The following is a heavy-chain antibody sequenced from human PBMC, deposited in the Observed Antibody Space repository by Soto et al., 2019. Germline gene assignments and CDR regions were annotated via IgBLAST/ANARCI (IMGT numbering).Heavy chain of an antibody. J-gene: IGHJ4*02. CDR2: IKSKTDGGTT. CDR3: TTQDYYYDSSGYYG. D-gene: IGHD3-22*01. V-gene: IGHV3-15*07. Sequence: GGSLRLSCAASGFPFSNAWMNWVRQAPGKGLEWVGRIKSKTDGGTTDYAAPVKGRFTISRDDSKNTLYLQMNSLKTEDTAVYYCTTQDYYYDSSGYYGWGQGTLVTVSS. CDR1: GFPFSNAW.